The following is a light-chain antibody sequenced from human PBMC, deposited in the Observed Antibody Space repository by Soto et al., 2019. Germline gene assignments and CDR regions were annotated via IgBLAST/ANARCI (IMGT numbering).Light chain of an antibody. V-gene: IGLV2-14*01. CDR3: SSYKSRSTHYV. Sequence: QSALTQPASVSGSPGQSITISCAGTSSDVGGYNYVSWYQQHPGKAPKFMIYEVSNRPSGVSNRFSGSKSGSTASLTISGLQAEDEADYYCSSYKSRSTHYVFGTGTEV. CDR1: SSDVGGYNY. CDR2: EVS. J-gene: IGLJ1*01.